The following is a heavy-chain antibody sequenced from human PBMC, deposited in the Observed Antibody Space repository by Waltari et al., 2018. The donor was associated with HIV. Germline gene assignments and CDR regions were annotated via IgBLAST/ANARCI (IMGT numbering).Heavy chain of an antibody. CDR3: ASWWDAFDI. CDR2: ISSSGSTI. V-gene: IGHV3-48*03. J-gene: IGHJ3*02. Sequence: EVQLVESGGGLVQPGGSLRLSCAASGFTFSSYEMNWVRQAPGMGLEWVSYISSSGSTIYYADSVKGRFTISRDNAKNSLYLQMNSLRAEDTAVYYCASWWDAFDIWGQGTMVTVSS. CDR1: GFTFSSYE. D-gene: IGHD2-8*02.